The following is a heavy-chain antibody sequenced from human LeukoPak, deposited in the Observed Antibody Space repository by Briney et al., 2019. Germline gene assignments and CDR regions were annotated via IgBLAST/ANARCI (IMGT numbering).Heavy chain of an antibody. V-gene: IGHV1-2*02. CDR1: GYTFTGYY. Sequence: ASVKVFCKASGYTFTGYYMHWVRQAPGQGLEWMGWINPNSGGTNYAQKFQGRVTMTRDTSISTACMELSRLRSDDTAVYYCARAQRYCSSTSCYRVPFDYWGQGTLVTVSS. J-gene: IGHJ4*02. D-gene: IGHD2-2*02. CDR2: INPNSGGT. CDR3: ARAQRYCSSTSCYRVPFDY.